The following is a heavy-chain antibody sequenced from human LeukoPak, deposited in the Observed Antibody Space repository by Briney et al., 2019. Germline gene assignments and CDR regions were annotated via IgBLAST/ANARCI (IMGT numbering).Heavy chain of an antibody. J-gene: IGHJ4*02. CDR1: GFTFSTYA. D-gene: IGHD6-6*01. V-gene: IGHV3-23*01. CDR3: AKDKHTTSSPGFDY. CDR2: IGGSSTTT. Sequence: GGSLRLSCAASGFTFSTYAMSWVRQAPGKGLEWDSGIGGSSTTTNYADSVKGRFTISRDNSENTLYLQMSSLRAEDTAVYYCAKDKHTTSSPGFDYWGPGTLVTVSS.